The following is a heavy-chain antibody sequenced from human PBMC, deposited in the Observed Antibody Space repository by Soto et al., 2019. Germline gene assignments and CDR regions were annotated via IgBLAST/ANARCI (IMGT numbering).Heavy chain of an antibody. V-gene: IGHV1-69*13. D-gene: IGHD5-18*01. CDR2: IIPIFGTA. J-gene: IGHJ5*02. Sequence: ASVKVSCKASGGTFSSYAISWVRQAPGQGLEWMGGIIPIFGTANYAQKFQGRVTITADESTSTAYMELSSLRSEDTAVYYCARDLGYHHRNNWFDPWGQGTLVTVSS. CDR1: GGTFSSYA. CDR3: ARDLGYHHRNNWFDP.